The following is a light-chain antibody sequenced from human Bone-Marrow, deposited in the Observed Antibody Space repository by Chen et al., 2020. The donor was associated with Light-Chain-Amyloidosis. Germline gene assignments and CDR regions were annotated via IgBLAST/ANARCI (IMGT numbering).Light chain of an antibody. CDR3: QQYYTYPLT. CDR2: AAS. CDR1: QGITNY. V-gene: IGKV1-8*01. J-gene: IGKJ4*01. Sequence: AIRLIQSPSSLSASTGDIVTITCRASQGITNYLAWYQQRPGEAPHLLISAASTLHSGVPSRFNGTGYGTDFTLTITSLQSEDFATYFCQQYYTYPLTFGGGTKVEIK.